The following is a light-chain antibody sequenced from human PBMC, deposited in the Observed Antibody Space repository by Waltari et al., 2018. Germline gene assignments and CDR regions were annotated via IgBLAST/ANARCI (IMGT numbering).Light chain of an antibody. Sequence: EIVMTQSPATLSVSPGERATLSCRASQSVSSNLAWYQQKPGQAPRLLIYGASNRATGIPDRFSGSGSGTEFTLTISSLQSEDFAVYYCQQYNNWPGAFGPGTKVDIK. J-gene: IGKJ3*01. CDR2: GAS. CDR3: QQYNNWPGA. V-gene: IGKV3-15*01. CDR1: QSVSSN.